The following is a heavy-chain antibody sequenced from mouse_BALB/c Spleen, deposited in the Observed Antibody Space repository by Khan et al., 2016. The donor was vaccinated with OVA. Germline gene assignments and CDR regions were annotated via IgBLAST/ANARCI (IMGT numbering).Heavy chain of an antibody. Sequence: QVQLKQSGAELVKPGASVKLSCKASGYMFSSYYMHWVKQRPGQGLEWIGEINPNNGGTNLNEKFKSKATLTVHKSSSTAYMQLSSLTSEDSAVYYCSRSGYGSFVYWGRGTLVTVSA. D-gene: IGHD2-2*01. CDR1: GYMFSSYY. J-gene: IGHJ3*01. CDR2: INPNNGGT. V-gene: IGHV1S81*02. CDR3: SRSGYGSFVY.